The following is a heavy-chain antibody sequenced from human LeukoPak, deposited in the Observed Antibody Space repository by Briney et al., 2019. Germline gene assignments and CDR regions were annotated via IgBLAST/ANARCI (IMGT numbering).Heavy chain of an antibody. Sequence: GGSLRLSCAASGFTFSSYWMSWVRQAPGKGLEWVANIKQDGREKYYVDSVKGRFSISRDNARNSVYLQMNSLRAEDTAVYYCAREPTTVTTRRYFDYWGQGTLVTVSS. CDR3: AREPTTVTTRRYFDY. V-gene: IGHV3-7*01. D-gene: IGHD4-17*01. CDR2: IKQDGREK. CDR1: GFTFSSYW. J-gene: IGHJ4*02.